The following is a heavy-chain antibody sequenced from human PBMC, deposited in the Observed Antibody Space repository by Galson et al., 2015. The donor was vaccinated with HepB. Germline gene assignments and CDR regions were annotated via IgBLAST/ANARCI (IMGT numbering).Heavy chain of an antibody. J-gene: IGHJ5*02. V-gene: IGHV3-21*01. CDR1: GFTFSSYS. Sequence: SLRLSCAASGFTFSSYSMNWVRQAPGKGLEWVSSISSSSSYIYYADSVKGRFTISRDNAKNSLYLQMNSLRAEDTAVYYCARALNHDYGDYVWFDPWGQGTLVTVSS. CDR3: ARALNHDYGDYVWFDP. CDR2: ISSSSSYI. D-gene: IGHD4-17*01.